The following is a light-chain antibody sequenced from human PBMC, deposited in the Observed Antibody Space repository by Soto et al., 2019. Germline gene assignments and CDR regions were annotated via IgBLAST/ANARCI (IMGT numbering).Light chain of an antibody. CDR2: GNS. V-gene: IGLV1-40*01. CDR3: QSFDSSLSGFVI. CDR1: RSNIGSYYD. Sequence: QSVLTQPPSVSGAPGQRVTISCSGSRSNIGSYYDVHWYQQLPGRAPKLVIYGNSNRPSGVPDRFSGSKSGSSASLAITGLQAEDEADYYCQSFDSSLSGFVIFGGGTQLTVL. J-gene: IGLJ2*01.